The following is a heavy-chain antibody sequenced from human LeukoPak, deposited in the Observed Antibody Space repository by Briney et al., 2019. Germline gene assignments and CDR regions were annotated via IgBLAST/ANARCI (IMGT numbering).Heavy chain of an antibody. CDR3: AKSNGYGLIDI. J-gene: IGHJ3*02. Sequence: SETLSLTCAVYGGSFSVYYWSWIRQPPGKGLEWIGEINHSGSTNYNPSLKSRVTISLDTSRNQFSLKLNSVTAADTAVYYCAKSNGYGLIDIWGQGTMVTVSS. CDR1: GGSFSVYY. D-gene: IGHD3-22*01. CDR2: INHSGST. V-gene: IGHV4-34*01.